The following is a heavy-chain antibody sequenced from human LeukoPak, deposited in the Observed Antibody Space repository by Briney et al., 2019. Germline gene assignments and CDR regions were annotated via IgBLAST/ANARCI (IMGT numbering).Heavy chain of an antibody. J-gene: IGHJ6*02. CDR2: IYFTGSS. V-gene: IGHV4-59*01. CDR1: GGSISSFY. CDR3: VRDGRISPYYGMDV. D-gene: IGHD1-26*01. Sequence: PSETLSLTCTVSGGSISSFYRSWIRQTPGKGLEWIGHIYFTGSSDLNPTLKSRFSISIDTSKNQFSLKLTSVTAADTAVYYCVRDGRISPYYGMDVWGQGTTASV.